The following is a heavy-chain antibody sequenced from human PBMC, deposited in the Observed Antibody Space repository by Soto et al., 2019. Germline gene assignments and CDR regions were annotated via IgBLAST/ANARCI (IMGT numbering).Heavy chain of an antibody. CDR2: ISSSSSTI. D-gene: IGHD3-22*01. CDR3: ARDCFDSSGYRDYFDY. Sequence: EVQLVESGGGLVQPGGSLRLSCAASGFTFSSYSMNWVRQAPGKGLEWVSYISSSSSTIYYADSVKGRFTISRDNAKNSLYLQMNSLRDEDTAVYYCARDCFDSSGYRDYFDYWGQGTLVTVSS. CDR1: GFTFSSYS. V-gene: IGHV3-48*02. J-gene: IGHJ4*02.